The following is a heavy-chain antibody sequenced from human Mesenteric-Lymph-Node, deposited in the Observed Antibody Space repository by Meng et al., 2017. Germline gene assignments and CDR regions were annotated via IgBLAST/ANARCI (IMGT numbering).Heavy chain of an antibody. CDR1: GCSISSRNW. J-gene: IGHJ4*02. CDR3: ARDPTGGEDHQRV. V-gene: IGHV4-4*02. CDR2: IYHSGIT. D-gene: IGHD1-14*01. Sequence: LLLHELCPGLVTPSGALSLTCAVSGCSISSRNWWSWVRQPPGTGLEWIGKIYHSGITSYNPSLKSRVTMSVDNSKNQFSLKLNSMTAADTAVYYCARDPTGGEDHQRVWGQGTLVTVSS.